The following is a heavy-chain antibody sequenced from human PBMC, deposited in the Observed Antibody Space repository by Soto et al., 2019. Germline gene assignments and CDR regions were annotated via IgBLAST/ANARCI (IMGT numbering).Heavy chain of an antibody. V-gene: IGHV4-31*03. CDR1: GGSISSGGYY. D-gene: IGHD4-17*01. Sequence: QVQLRESGPGLVKPSQTLSLTCTVSGGSISSGGYYWFWIRQHPGKGLEWIGHIYYSGSTYYNPSLKSRLTISVDTSKNQFSLKLRSVTAADTAVYFCAREGGDRAYYGMDVWGQGTTVTVSS. CDR3: AREGGDRAYYGMDV. J-gene: IGHJ6*02. CDR2: IYYSGST.